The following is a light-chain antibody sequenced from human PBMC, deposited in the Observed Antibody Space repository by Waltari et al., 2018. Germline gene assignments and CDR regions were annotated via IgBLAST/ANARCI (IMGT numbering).Light chain of an antibody. J-gene: IGLJ2*01. Sequence: QSVLTQPPSVSAAPGQKVTISCSGSSSNIGNNDVSWYQQLPGTAPRLLIYDNYKRPSGIPDRFSGSESGTSATLGITGLQTGDEADYYCGTWDSSLSAVVFGGGTKLTVL. V-gene: IGLV1-51*01. CDR1: SSNIGNND. CDR2: DNY. CDR3: GTWDSSLSAVV.